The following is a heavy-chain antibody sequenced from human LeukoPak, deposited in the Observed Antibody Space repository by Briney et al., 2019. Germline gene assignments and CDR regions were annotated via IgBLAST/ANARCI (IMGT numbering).Heavy chain of an antibody. CDR2: LYSDDRT. J-gene: IGHJ4*02. CDR1: GFIVSSNY. D-gene: IGHD5-18*01. CDR3: AREVNGYADY. Sequence: GVSLRLSCAASGFIVSSNYMSWVRQAPGKGLEWVSILYSDDRTYYADSVKGRFTISRDNSKNTLYLQMKTLRAEDTAMYYCAREVNGYADYWGQGTLVTVSS. V-gene: IGHV3-53*01.